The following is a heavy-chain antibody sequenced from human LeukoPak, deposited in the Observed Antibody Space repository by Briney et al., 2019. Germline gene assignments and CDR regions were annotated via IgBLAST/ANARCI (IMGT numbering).Heavy chain of an antibody. Sequence: GGSLRLSCAASGFTFSNYAMSWVRQAPGKGLEWVSGIGSSGGTTYYADSVRGRFTISRDNSKNTLHLQMNSLRAEDTAVYYCARDRGEVIGSYYFDYWGQGTLVTVSS. CDR1: GFTFSNYA. CDR3: ARDRGEVIGSYYFDY. V-gene: IGHV3-23*01. CDR2: IGSSGGTT. D-gene: IGHD3-22*01. J-gene: IGHJ4*02.